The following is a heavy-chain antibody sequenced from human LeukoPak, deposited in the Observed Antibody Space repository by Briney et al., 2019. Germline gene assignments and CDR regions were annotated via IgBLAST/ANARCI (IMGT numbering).Heavy chain of an antibody. V-gene: IGHV3-30*18. J-gene: IGHJ4*02. CDR2: ISYDGTNK. CDR3: AKAFTDDFWSGADY. D-gene: IGHD3-3*01. CDR1: GFTFRSYG. Sequence: GGPLRLSCAASGFTFRSYGIHWVRQAPGKGLEWVTVISYDGTNKYYADSVKGRFTISRDNTKNTLYLQMNSLSSEDTAVYYCAKAFTDDFWSGADYWGQGTLVTVSS.